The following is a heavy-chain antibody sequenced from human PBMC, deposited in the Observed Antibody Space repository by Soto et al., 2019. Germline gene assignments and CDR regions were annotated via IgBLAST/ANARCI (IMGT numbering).Heavy chain of an antibody. CDR2: ISAYNGNT. CDR1: GYTFTSYG. CDR3: ARDAYYDSSGYHQSWFDP. V-gene: IGHV1-18*04. D-gene: IGHD3-22*01. Sequence: ASVKVSCKASGYTFTSYGISWVRQAPGQGLEWMGWISAYNGNTNYAQKLQGRVTMTTDTSTSTAYMELRSLRSDDTAVYYCARDAYYDSSGYHQSWFDPWGQGTLVTVSS. J-gene: IGHJ5*02.